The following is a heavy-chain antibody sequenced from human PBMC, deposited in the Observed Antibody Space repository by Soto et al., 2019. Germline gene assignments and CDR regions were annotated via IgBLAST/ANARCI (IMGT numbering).Heavy chain of an antibody. J-gene: IGHJ6*02. CDR2: IIPIFGTA. CDR1: GGTFSSYA. V-gene: IGHV1-69*13. Sequence: SVRVACKGSGGTFSSYAISWVRQAPGQGLEWMGGIIPIFGTANYAQKFQGRVTITADESTSTAYMELSSLRSEDTAVYYCARQRDIVVVPAADYYYYGMDVWGQGTTVTVSS. D-gene: IGHD2-2*01. CDR3: ARQRDIVVVPAADYYYYGMDV.